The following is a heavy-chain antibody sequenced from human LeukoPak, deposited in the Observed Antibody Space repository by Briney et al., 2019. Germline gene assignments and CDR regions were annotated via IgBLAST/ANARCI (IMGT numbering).Heavy chain of an antibody. CDR3: ARDKRGGVLGYYYYYMDV. Sequence: SQTLSLTCAISGDSVSRNWIRQSPSRGLEWLGRTYYRSKWYNDYAVSVKSRITINPDTSKNQFSLKLSSVTAADTAVYYCARDKRGGVLGYYYYYMDVWGKGTTVTVSS. CDR1: GDSVSR. V-gene: IGHV6-1*01. J-gene: IGHJ6*03. D-gene: IGHD2-8*02. CDR2: TYYRSKWYN.